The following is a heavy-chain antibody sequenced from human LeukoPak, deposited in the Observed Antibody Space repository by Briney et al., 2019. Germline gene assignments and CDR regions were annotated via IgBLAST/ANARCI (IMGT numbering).Heavy chain of an antibody. CDR1: GGSFSGYY. CDR2: INHSGST. CDR3: ARDRGTSYGPRNWFDP. J-gene: IGHJ5*02. Sequence: SETLSLTCAVYGGSFSGYYWSWIRQPPGKGLEWIGEINHSGSTNYNPSLKSRVTISVDTSKNQFSLKLSSVTAADTAVYYCARDRGTSYGPRNWFDPWGQGTLVTVSS. V-gene: IGHV4-34*01. D-gene: IGHD5-18*01.